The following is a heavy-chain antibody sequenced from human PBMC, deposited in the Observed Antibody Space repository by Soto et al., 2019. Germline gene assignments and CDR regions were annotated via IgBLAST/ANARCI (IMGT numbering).Heavy chain of an antibody. D-gene: IGHD3-3*01. V-gene: IGHV3-30*18. CDR2: ISYDGSNK. CDR3: AKDRAGDIYVAARSGLDY. Sequence: QPGGSLRLSCAASVFTFFSYGMHWVRQAPGKGLEWVAVISYDGSNKYYGDSVKGRFTISRDNSKNTLYLQMNSLRADDTAVYYCAKDRAGDIYVAARSGLDYWGQGTLVTSPQ. J-gene: IGHJ4*02. CDR1: VFTFFSYG.